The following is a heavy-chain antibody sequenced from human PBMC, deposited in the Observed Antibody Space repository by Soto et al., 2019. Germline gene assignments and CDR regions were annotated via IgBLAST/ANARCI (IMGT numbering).Heavy chain of an antibody. V-gene: IGHV3-33*01. J-gene: IGHJ4*02. CDR3: TRDPYGGSRYYFDS. D-gene: IGHD1-26*01. Sequence: QVQLVESGGGVVQPGRSLRLSCAAAGFTFTNYGMHWVRQAPGKGLEWVAVIWYDGSNKYYADSVKGRFTISKDNSQNTLYLQMNNLRAEDTAMYYCTRDPYGGSRYYFDSWVQGTLVTVSS. CDR2: IWYDGSNK. CDR1: GFTFTNYG.